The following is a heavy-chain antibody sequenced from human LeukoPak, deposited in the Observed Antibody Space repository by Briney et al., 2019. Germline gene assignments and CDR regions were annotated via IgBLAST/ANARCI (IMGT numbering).Heavy chain of an antibody. CDR3: ARDEVVVVVAATGSWFDP. D-gene: IGHD2-15*01. Sequence: ASVKVSCKASGYTFTSYGISWVRQAPGQGLEWMGWISAYNGNRNYAQKLQGRVTMTTDTSTSKAYMELRSLRSDDTAVYYCARDEVVVVVAATGSWFDPWGQGTLVTVSS. V-gene: IGHV1-18*01. CDR2: ISAYNGNR. CDR1: GYTFTSYG. J-gene: IGHJ5*02.